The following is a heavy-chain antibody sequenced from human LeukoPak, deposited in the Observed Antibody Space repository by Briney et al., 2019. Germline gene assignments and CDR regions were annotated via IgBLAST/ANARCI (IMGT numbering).Heavy chain of an antibody. Sequence: SETLSLTCTVSGGSISSSSYYWGWIRQPPGKGLEWIGSIYYSGSTYYNPSLKSRVTISVDTSKNQFSLKLSSVTAADTAVYYCAGRHYDFWSGYYPRPHRPIHYWGQGTLVTVSS. J-gene: IGHJ4*02. V-gene: IGHV4-39*01. D-gene: IGHD3-3*01. CDR1: GGSISSSSYY. CDR3: AGRHYDFWSGYYPRPHRPIHY. CDR2: IYYSGST.